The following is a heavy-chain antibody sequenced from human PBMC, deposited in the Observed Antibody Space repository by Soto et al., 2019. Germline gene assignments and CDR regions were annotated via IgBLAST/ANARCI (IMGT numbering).Heavy chain of an antibody. D-gene: IGHD2-8*01. Sequence: PSETLSLTCSVSGGSISRYYWSWIRQPPGKGLEWIGCAYYSGDTGYNPSLKSRVTMAVDTSKSQVSLKLSSVTAADTAVYYCARDRSTYGGGGTGEVKENWFDPWGQGALVTVSS. CDR1: GGSISRYY. V-gene: IGHV4-59*01. CDR3: ARDRSTYGGGGTGEVKENWFDP. J-gene: IGHJ5*02. CDR2: AYYSGDT.